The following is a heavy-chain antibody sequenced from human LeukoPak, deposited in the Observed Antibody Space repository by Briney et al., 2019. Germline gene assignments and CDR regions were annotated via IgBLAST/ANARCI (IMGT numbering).Heavy chain of an antibody. V-gene: IGHV4-30-2*01. CDR2: IYHCGST. CDR3: ARIVGATGYYFDY. Sequence: SQTLSLTCAVSGGSISSGGYSWSWIRQPPGKGLEWIGYIYHCGSTYYNPSLKSRVTISVDRSKNQFSLKLSSVTAADTAVYYCARIVGATGYYFDYWGQGTLVTVSS. J-gene: IGHJ4*02. D-gene: IGHD1-26*01. CDR1: GGSISSGGYS.